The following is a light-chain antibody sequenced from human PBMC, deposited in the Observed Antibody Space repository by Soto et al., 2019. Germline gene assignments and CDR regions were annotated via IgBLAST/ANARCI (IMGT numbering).Light chain of an antibody. J-gene: IGLJ1*01. CDR1: SSDIGLYNF. CDR3: CSYTSTTAYV. V-gene: IGLV2-14*03. CDR2: DVS. Sequence: QSVLTQPASVSGSPGQSITISCTGTSSDIGLYNFVSWYQQHPDKAPKLMIYDVSDRPSGVSDRFSGSKSGNTASLTISGLQAEDEADYYCCSYTSTTAYVFGTGTKLTVL.